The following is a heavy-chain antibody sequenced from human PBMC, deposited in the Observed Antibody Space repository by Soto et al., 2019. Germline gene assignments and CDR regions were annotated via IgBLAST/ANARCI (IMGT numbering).Heavy chain of an antibody. J-gene: IGHJ6*02. CDR2: VIPVLGVT. V-gene: IGHV1-69*02. Sequence: QVQLVQSGAELKKPGSSVKVSCRSGGDTFSSYTVSWVRQAPGQGLEWMGRVIPVLGVTNYARKFQGRVSITAEKATSTDYLELRNMTSGESGVYYCARRWYCGADCYSQYYYGMDIWGQGTTVTVSS. CDR1: GDTFSSYT. D-gene: IGHD2-21*02. CDR3: ARRWYCGADCYSQYYYGMDI.